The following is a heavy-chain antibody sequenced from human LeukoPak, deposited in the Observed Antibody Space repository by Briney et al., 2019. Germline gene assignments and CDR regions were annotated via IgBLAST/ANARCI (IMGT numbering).Heavy chain of an antibody. J-gene: IGHJ5*02. CDR2: INAGNGNT. D-gene: IGHD3-22*01. V-gene: IGHV1-3*03. CDR1: GYTFTSYA. CDR3: ARDRSYYDSSGYYSRWFDP. Sequence: ASVKVSCKASGYTFTSYAMHWVRQAPGQRLEWMGWINAGNGNTKYSQEFQGRVTITRDTSASTAYMELSSLRSEDMAVYYCARDRSYYDSSGYYSRWFDPWGQGTLVTVSS.